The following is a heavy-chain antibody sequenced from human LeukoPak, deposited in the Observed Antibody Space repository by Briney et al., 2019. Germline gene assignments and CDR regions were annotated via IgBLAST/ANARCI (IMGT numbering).Heavy chain of an antibody. CDR2: INYSGNT. J-gene: IGHJ3*02. D-gene: IGHD2-8*01. V-gene: IGHV4-59*08. CDR3: ACLSSNGRRAFDI. Sequence: PSEPLSLTCTVSGGSISSYYWTWIRQPPGKGLEWVGYINYSGNTNHNPSLTGRVTISVDMSKSQFSLKLSSVTAADTAVYYCACLSSNGRRAFDIWGQGTMVTVSS. CDR1: GGSISSYY.